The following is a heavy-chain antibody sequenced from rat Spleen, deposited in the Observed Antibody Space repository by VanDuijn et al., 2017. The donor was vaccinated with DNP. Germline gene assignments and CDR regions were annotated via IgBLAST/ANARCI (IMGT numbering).Heavy chain of an antibody. Sequence: EVQLEESGGGLVQPGRSLKLFCAASGFTFSDYYMAWVRQAPTKGLEWVAYIRYDGGSTKYGDSVKGRFTISRDNAKSTLYLEMNSLRSEDMATYYCVRWNSGHFDYWGQGVMVTVSS. J-gene: IGHJ2*01. CDR3: VRWNSGHFDY. V-gene: IGHV5-22*01. CDR1: GFTFSDYY. D-gene: IGHD4-3*01. CDR2: IRYDGGST.